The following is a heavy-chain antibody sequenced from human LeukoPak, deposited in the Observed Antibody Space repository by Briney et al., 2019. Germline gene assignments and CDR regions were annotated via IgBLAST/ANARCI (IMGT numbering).Heavy chain of an antibody. CDR2: ISGSGGST. J-gene: IGHJ4*02. Sequence: GGSLRLSCAASGFTFSSYAMSWVRQAPGKGLEWVSAISGSGGSTYYADSVKGRFTISRDNSKNTLYLQMNSLRAEDTAVYYCANGGQRGYSGYDSPLSDYWGQGTLVTVSS. CDR3: ANGGQRGYSGYDSPLSDY. V-gene: IGHV3-23*01. D-gene: IGHD5-12*01. CDR1: GFTFSSYA.